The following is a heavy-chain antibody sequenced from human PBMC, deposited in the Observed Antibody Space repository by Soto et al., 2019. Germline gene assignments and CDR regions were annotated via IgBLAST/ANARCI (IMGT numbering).Heavy chain of an antibody. CDR1: GGTFSSYA. CDR3: ARDVDDSSGYYYRYFQH. V-gene: IGHV1-69*13. J-gene: IGHJ1*01. Sequence: SVKVSCKASGGTFSSYAISWVRQAPGQGLEWMGGIIPIFGTANYAQKFQGRVTITADESTSTGYMELSSLRSEDTAVYYCARDVDDSSGYYYRYFQHWGQGTLVTVSS. D-gene: IGHD3-22*01. CDR2: IIPIFGTA.